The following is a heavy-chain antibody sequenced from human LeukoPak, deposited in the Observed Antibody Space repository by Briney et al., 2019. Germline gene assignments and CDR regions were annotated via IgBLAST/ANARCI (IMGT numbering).Heavy chain of an antibody. CDR3: ARWDCSSGTCYYLDY. V-gene: IGHV4-59*01. D-gene: IGHD2-15*01. J-gene: IGHJ4*02. CDR1: GGSINNYY. Sequence: SETLSLTCSVSGGSINNYYWGWIRRPPGRGLEYIGHIYYTGKTDYNPSFKSRVTMSVDTSKNQLSLKLHFLTAADTAVYYCARWDCSSGTCYYLDYWGQGTLVVVSS. CDR2: IYYTGKT.